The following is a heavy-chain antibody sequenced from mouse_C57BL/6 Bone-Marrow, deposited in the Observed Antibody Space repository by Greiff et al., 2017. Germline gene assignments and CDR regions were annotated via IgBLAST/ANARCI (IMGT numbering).Heavy chain of an antibody. D-gene: IGHD1-1*01. CDR3: ARRDDYSGSSYERAMDY. CDR2: INPNNGGT. Sequence: EVQLQQSGPELVKPGASVKISCKASGYTFTDYYMNLVKQSHGKSLEWIGDINPNNGGTSYNQKFKGKATFTVDKSSSTAYMELRSLTSEDSAVYYCARRDDYSGSSYERAMDYWGQGTSVTVSS. J-gene: IGHJ4*01. V-gene: IGHV1-26*01. CDR1: GYTFTDYY.